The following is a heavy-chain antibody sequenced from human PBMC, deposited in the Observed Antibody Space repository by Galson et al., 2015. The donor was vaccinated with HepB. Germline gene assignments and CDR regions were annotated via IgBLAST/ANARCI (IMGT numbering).Heavy chain of an antibody. V-gene: IGHV3-33*01. Sequence: SLRLSCAASGFTFSSYGMHWVRQAPGKGLEWVAVIWYDGSNKYYADSVKGRFTISRDNSKNTLYLQMNSLRAEDTAVYYCARSSGWGNDDAFDIWGQGTMVTVSS. D-gene: IGHD6-19*01. J-gene: IGHJ3*02. CDR3: ARSSGWGNDDAFDI. CDR1: GFTFSSYG. CDR2: IWYDGSNK.